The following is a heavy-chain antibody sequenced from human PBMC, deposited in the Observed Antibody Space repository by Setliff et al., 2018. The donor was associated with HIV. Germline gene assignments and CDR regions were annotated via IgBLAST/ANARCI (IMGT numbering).Heavy chain of an antibody. D-gene: IGHD3-3*01. CDR1: GNALRNNV. J-gene: IGHJ4*02. Sequence: SVKVSCKASGNALRNNVINWVRQAPGQGLEWVGSLIPALGEPHYAQSVQGRAAITADDSTHTAYLELVNLRPDDTATFYCGRGTLYGVSDYWGPGTLVTVSS. CDR2: LIPALGEP. V-gene: IGHV1-69*11. CDR3: GRGTLYGVSDY.